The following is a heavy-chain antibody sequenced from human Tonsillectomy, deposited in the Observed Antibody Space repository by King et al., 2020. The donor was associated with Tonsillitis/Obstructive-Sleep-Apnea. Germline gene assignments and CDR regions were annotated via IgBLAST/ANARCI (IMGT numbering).Heavy chain of an antibody. Sequence: VQLVESGGGLVKPGGSLRVSCAASGFTFSNYSMNWVRQAPGKGLEWVSSISSSSRYIYYADSVKGRFTVSRDNAKNSLYLQINSLRAEDTAVYYCARETYYYDSSCYYPCAFDIWGQGTMVTVSS. V-gene: IGHV3-21*01. CDR2: ISSSSRYI. J-gene: IGHJ3*02. D-gene: IGHD3-22*01. CDR1: GFTFSNYS. CDR3: ARETYYYDSSCYYPCAFDI.